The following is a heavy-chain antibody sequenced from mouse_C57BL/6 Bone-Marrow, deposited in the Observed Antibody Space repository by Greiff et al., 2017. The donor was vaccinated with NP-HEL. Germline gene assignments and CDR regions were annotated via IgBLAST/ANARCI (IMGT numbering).Heavy chain of an antibody. D-gene: IGHD2-4*01. CDR1: GYTFTSYW. CDR2: IDPSDSET. V-gene: IGHV1-52*01. CDR3: ARYPIYYDYDNAMDY. J-gene: IGHJ4*01. Sequence: QVQLQQPGAELVRPGSSVKLSCKASGYTFTSYWMHWVKQRPIQGLEWIGNIDPSDSETHYNQKFKDKATLTVDKSSSTAYMQLSSLTSEDSAVYYCARYPIYYDYDNAMDYWGQGTSVTVSS.